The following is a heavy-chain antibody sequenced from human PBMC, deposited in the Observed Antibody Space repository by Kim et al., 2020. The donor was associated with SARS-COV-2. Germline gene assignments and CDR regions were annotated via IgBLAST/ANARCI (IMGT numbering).Heavy chain of an antibody. CDR3: AKRLGPTTPNFDY. CDR2: VSDTGADR. CDR1: GFTFSGYG. V-gene: IGHV3-23*01. Sequence: GGSLRLSCAASGFTFSGYGMSWVRQAPGKGLEWVSAVSDTGADRNYANSVKGRFTISRDNSKNTLYLQMNSLRDEDTAVYYCAKRLGPTTPNFDYWGQGTRDSVSS. D-gene: IGHD1-26*01. J-gene: IGHJ4*02.